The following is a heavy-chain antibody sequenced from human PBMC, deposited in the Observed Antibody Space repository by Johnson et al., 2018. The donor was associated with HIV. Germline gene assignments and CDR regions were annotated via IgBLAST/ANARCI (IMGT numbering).Heavy chain of an antibody. Sequence: VQLVESGGGVVQPGGSLRLSCAASGFTFSSNYMSWVRQAPGKGLEWVSVIYSGGSTYYADSVKGRFTISRDNSKNTLYLQMNSLRTEDTAMFYCAKGHSSGYPKDAFDIWGQGTIVTVSS. CDR1: GFTFSSNY. CDR3: AKGHSSGYPKDAFDI. V-gene: IGHV3-66*02. D-gene: IGHD3-22*01. J-gene: IGHJ3*02. CDR2: IYSGGST.